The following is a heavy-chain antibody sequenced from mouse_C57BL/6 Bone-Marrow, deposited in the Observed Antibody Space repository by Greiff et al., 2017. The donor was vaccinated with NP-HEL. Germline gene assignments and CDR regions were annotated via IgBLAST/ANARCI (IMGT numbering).Heavy chain of an antibody. J-gene: IGHJ4*01. CDR1: GFSLTSYG. V-gene: IGHV2-4*01. CDR3: AKKGDAMDY. CDR2: IWSGGST. Sequence: VKVVESGPGLVQPSQSLSITCTVSGFSLTSYGVHWVRQPPGKGLEWLGVIWSGGSTDYNAAFISRLSISKDNSKSQVFFKMNSLQADDTAIYYCAKKGDAMDYWGQGTSVTVSS.